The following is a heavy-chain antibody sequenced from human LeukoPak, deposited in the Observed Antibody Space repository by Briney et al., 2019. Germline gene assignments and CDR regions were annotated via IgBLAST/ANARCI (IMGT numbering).Heavy chain of an antibody. Sequence: SETLSLTCAVYGGSFSGYYWSWIRQPPGKGLEWIGEINHSGSTNYNPSLKSRVTISVDTSKNQFSLKLSSVTAADTAVYYCARGLWYDYISGSYRRYFDYWGQGTLVTVPS. CDR3: ARGLWYDYISGSYRRYFDY. V-gene: IGHV4-34*01. J-gene: IGHJ4*02. CDR1: GGSFSGYY. D-gene: IGHD3-16*02. CDR2: INHSGST.